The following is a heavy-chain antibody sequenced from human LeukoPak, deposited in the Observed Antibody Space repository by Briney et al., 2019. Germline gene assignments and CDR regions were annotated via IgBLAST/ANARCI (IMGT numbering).Heavy chain of an antibody. CDR1: GFTFSSYA. CDR2: ISGSGGST. D-gene: IGHD4-17*01. J-gene: IGHJ4*02. Sequence: GGSLRLSCAASGFTFSSYAMSWVRQAPGKGLEWVSAISGSGGSTYYADSVKGRFTISRDNSKNTLYLQMNSLRPEDSATYYCAKTIRTYGDYHTLDYWGQGTLVTVSS. V-gene: IGHV3-23*01. CDR3: AKTIRTYGDYHTLDY.